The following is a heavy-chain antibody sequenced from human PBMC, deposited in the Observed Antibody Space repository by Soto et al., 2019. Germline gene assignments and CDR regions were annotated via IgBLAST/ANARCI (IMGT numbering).Heavy chain of an antibody. J-gene: IGHJ6*02. V-gene: IGHV1-24*01. D-gene: IGHD1-26*01. Sequence: ASGKVSCKVSGYTLTELSMHWVRQAPGKGLVWMGGFDPEDGETIYAQKFQGRVTMTEDTSTDTAYMELSSLRSEDTAVYYCATGTLYSGRYYYGPYGMDVWGQGTTVTVSS. CDR3: ATGTLYSGRYYYGPYGMDV. CDR1: GYTLTELS. CDR2: FDPEDGET.